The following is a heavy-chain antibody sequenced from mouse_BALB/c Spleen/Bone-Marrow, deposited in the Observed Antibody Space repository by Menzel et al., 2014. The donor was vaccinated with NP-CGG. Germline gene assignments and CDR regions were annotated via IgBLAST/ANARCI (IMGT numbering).Heavy chain of an antibody. CDR2: ISNLAYSI. Sequence: EVHLVESGGGLVQPGGSRKLSCAASGFTFSGYGMAWVRQAPGKGPEWVAFISNLAYSIYYADTVTGRFTISRENAKNTLYLEMSSLRSEDTAMYYCARDRGRYRYFDVWGAGTTVTVSS. CDR3: ARDRGRYRYFDV. V-gene: IGHV5-15*02. D-gene: IGHD3-1*01. CDR1: GFTFSGYG. J-gene: IGHJ1*01.